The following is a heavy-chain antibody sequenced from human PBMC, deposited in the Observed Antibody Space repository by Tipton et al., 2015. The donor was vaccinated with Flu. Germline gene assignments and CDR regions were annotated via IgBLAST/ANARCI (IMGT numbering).Heavy chain of an antibody. J-gene: IGHJ4*02. V-gene: IGHV3-23*01. CDR3: AKDNDPSNVPHY. D-gene: IGHD1-1*01. CDR2: FGAIGANT. CDR1: GDSIGSDYY. Sequence: LSLTCSVSGDSIGSDYYWGWVRQAPGKGLEWVAGFGAIGANTYYADSVKGRFTLSRGNFKNTLYLQMNSLRAEDTAVYYCAKDNDPSNVPHYWGQGTLVTVSS.